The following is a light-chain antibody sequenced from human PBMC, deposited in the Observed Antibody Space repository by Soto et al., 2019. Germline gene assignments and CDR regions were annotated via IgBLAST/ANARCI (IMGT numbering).Light chain of an antibody. Sequence: QSVLTQPPSASSTPGQTVTISCSGSTSNLGTFYVYWYQHLPGTAPKLLIYLGAQRASGVSDRFSGSKSGTSASLAINGLRSDDEADYYCAAWDDNLNAYVFGSGTKLTVL. V-gene: IGLV1-47*02. CDR3: AAWDDNLNAYV. CDR1: TSNLGTFY. J-gene: IGLJ1*01. CDR2: LGA.